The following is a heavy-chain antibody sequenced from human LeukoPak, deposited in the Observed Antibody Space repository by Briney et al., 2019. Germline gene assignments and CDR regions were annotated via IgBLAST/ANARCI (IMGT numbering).Heavy chain of an antibody. J-gene: IGHJ6*03. V-gene: IGHV1-69*13. Sequence: SVKVSCKASGGTFSSYAIGWVRQAPGQGLEWMGGIIPIFGTANYAQKFQGRVTITADESTSTAYMELSSLRSEDTAVYYCTIAARPPYYYYMDVWGKGTTVTVSS. D-gene: IGHD6-6*01. CDR1: GGTFSSYA. CDR2: IIPIFGTA. CDR3: TIAARPPYYYYMDV.